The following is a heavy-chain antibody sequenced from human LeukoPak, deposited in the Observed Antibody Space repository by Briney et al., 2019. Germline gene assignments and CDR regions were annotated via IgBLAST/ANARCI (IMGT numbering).Heavy chain of an antibody. CDR3: ARARVRMVVGGLDY. Sequence: MPSETLSLTCAVYGGSFSGYYWSWIRQPPGKGLEWIGEINHSGSTNYNPSLKSRVTISVDTSKNQFSLKLSSVTAADTAVYYCARARVRMVVGGLDYWGQGTLVTVSS. D-gene: IGHD2-15*01. V-gene: IGHV4-34*01. CDR2: INHSGST. J-gene: IGHJ4*02. CDR1: GGSFSGYY.